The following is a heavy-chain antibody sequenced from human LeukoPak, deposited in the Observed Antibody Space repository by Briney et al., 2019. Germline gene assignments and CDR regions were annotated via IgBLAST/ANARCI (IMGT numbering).Heavy chain of an antibody. J-gene: IGHJ6*02. Sequence: GGSLRLSCAASGFTFSSYGMHWVRQAPGKGLEWVAVISDDGSNKYYADSVKGRFTISRDNSKNTLYLQMNSLRAEDTAVYYCAKGATYYYGSGSYSLGMDVWGQGTTVTVSS. V-gene: IGHV3-30*18. CDR1: GFTFSSYG. CDR3: AKGATYYYGSGSYSLGMDV. D-gene: IGHD3-10*01. CDR2: ISDDGSNK.